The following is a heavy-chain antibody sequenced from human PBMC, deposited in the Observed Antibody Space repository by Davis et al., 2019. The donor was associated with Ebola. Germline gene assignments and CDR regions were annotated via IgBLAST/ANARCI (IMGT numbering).Heavy chain of an antibody. V-gene: IGHV3-7*01. CDR1: GFTFSNNW. D-gene: IGHD5-18*01. CDR3: AALDTAMVRGKDF. Sequence: GESLKISCAASGFTFSNNWMSWVRQAPGKGLEWVACIKHDESEKYYVDSVKGRFTISRDNAKNSLYLQMNSLRAEDTAVYYCAALDTAMVRGKDFWGQGTLVTVSS. J-gene: IGHJ4*02. CDR2: IKHDESEK.